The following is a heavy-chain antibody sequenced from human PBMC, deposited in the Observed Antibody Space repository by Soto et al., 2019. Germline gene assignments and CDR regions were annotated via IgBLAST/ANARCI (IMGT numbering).Heavy chain of an antibody. CDR2: INAGNGNT. CDR3: ARVPAAEIFDY. D-gene: IGHD2-2*01. J-gene: IGHJ4*02. Sequence: GASVKVSCKASGYNFTDYVIIWVRQAPGQRPEWMGWINAGNGNTKYSQKFQGRVTITRDTSASTAYMELSSLRSEDTAVYYCARVPAAEIFDYWGQGTLVTVSS. CDR1: GYNFTDYV. V-gene: IGHV1-3*01.